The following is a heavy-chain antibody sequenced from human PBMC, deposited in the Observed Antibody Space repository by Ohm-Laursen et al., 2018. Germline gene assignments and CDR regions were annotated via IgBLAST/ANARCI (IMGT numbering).Heavy chain of an antibody. Sequence: TLSLTWPVSGVSVSRYYWSWIRQPPGKGLESIGYMYYSGSTNYNPSLKSRVTISIDTSKNQFSLKLSSVTAADTAVYYCARGNPVAGTFDYWGQGTLVTVSS. V-gene: IGHV4-59*02. J-gene: IGHJ4*02. CDR1: GVSVSRYY. D-gene: IGHD6-19*01. CDR3: ARGNPVAGTFDY. CDR2: MYYSGST.